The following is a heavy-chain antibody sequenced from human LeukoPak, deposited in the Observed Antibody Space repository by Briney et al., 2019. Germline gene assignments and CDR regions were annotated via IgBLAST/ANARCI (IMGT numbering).Heavy chain of an antibody. J-gene: IGHJ4*02. V-gene: IGHV3-73*01. D-gene: IGHD3-10*01. Sequence: GGSLRLSCAASGFTFSGSALHWVRQASGKGLEWVGRIRSTANGYATAYAASVKGRFTISRDDSKNTAYLQMDSLRTEDTAVYYCTGNYYGSGSYADFDYWGQGTLVTVSS. CDR3: TGNYYGSGSYADFDY. CDR1: GFTFSGSA. CDR2: IRSTANGYAT.